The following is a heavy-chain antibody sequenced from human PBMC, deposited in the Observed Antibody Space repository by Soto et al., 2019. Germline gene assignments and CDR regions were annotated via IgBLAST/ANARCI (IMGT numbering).Heavy chain of an antibody. CDR1: GFTVSSNY. J-gene: IGHJ6*02. CDR3: ARPFPDNTYYYYGMDV. D-gene: IGHD1-1*01. CDR2: SRSGDTT. Sequence: EVQLVESGGGLIQPGGSLRLSCAASGFTVSSNYMSWVRQAPGKGLEWVSTISRSGDTTYYADSVKGRFTVSRDNSKNALYLQLNSLRAEDTAVYYCARPFPDNTYYYYGMDVWGQGTTVTVSS. V-gene: IGHV3-53*01.